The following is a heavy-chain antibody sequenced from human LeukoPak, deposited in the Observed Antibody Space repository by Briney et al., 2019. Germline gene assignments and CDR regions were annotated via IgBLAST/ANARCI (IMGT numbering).Heavy chain of an antibody. CDR3: ARVQGLLWFGESSNWFDP. V-gene: IGHV1-18*01. CDR2: ISAYNGNT. Sequence: ASVKVSCKASGYTFTSYGISWVRQAPGQGLEWMGWISAYNGNTNYAQKLQGRVTMTTDTSTSTAYVELRSLRSDDTAVYYCARVQGLLWFGESSNWFDPWGQGTLVTVSS. J-gene: IGHJ5*02. D-gene: IGHD3-10*01. CDR1: GYTFTSYG.